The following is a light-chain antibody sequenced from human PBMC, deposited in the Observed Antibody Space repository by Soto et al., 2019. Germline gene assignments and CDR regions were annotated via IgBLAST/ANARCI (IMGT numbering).Light chain of an antibody. CDR2: EGT. J-gene: IGLJ1*01. V-gene: IGLV2-23*01. Sequence: QSVLTQPASVSGSPGQSITISCTGTSGDIGSYNRVSWYQHHPGKAPKLMIYEGTKRPSGVSNRFSGSKSANTASLTISGLQAEDEADYYCCSYAGSSTYVFGTGTKVTVL. CDR3: CSYAGSSTYV. CDR1: SGDIGSYNR.